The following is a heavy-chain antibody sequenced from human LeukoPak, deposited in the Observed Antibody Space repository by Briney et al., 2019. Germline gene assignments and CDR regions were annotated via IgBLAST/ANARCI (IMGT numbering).Heavy chain of an antibody. CDR2: IYYSGST. CDR1: GGSVSSGSYY. CDR3: ARRKWVYGDMDV. Sequence: SETLSLTCTVSGGSVSSGSYYWSWIRQPPEKGLEWIGSIYYSGSTYYNPSLKSRVTISVDTSKNQFSLKLSSVTAADTTVYFCARRKWVYGDMDVWGQGTTVTVSS. V-gene: IGHV4-39*01. D-gene: IGHD4-17*01. J-gene: IGHJ6*02.